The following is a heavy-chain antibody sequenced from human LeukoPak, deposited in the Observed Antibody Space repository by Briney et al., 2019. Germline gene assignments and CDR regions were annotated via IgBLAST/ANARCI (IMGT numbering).Heavy chain of an antibody. Sequence: SETLSLTCTVSGGSISSYYWSWIRQPPGKGLEWIGRIYTIGSTNYNPSLKSRVTMSVDTSKYQFSLKLSYVTAADTAVYYCARVDVFGVGSSDYYYYYMDVWGKGTTVTVSS. CDR2: IYTIGST. J-gene: IGHJ6*03. D-gene: IGHD3-3*01. CDR3: ARVDVFGVGSSDYYYYYMDV. V-gene: IGHV4-4*07. CDR1: GGSISSYY.